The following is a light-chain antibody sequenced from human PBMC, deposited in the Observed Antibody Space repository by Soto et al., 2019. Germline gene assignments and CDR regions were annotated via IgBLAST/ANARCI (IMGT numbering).Light chain of an antibody. Sequence: VLTQSPLSLPVTPGEQASISCRSSQRLLHSNGNISLDWYLQKPGQSPQLLIYLGSVRASGVPDRFSGRGTGTDCTRKITRVEAEDVGVYYCMQARQAPRTFGLGTKCEIK. CDR3: MQARQAPRT. CDR1: QRLLHSNGNIS. J-gene: IGKJ1*01. CDR2: LGS. V-gene: IGKV2-28*01.